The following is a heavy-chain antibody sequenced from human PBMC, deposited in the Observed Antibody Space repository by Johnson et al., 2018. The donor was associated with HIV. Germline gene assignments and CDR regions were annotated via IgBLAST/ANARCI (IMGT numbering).Heavy chain of an antibody. V-gene: IGHV3-33*03. J-gene: IGHJ3*02. Sequence: QVQLVESGGGVVQPGRSLRLSCAASGFSFSDYNMHWVRQAPGKGLEWVAVTWFDGRNKYFADSVKGRFTISRDKSKNTLYLQMNSLRAEDTAVYYCAKVRSGWSTGAFDIWGQGTMVTVSS. CDR1: GFSFSDYN. CDR3: AKVRSGWSTGAFDI. D-gene: IGHD6-19*01. CDR2: TWFDGRNK.